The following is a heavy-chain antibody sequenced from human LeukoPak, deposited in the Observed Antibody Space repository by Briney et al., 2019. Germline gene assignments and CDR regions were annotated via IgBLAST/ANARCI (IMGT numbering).Heavy chain of an antibody. CDR3: ARVWYGVAATYFDY. D-gene: IGHD2-15*01. Sequence: GGSLRLSCAASGFSFSDYSMNWVRQAPGKGLEWVSFISSYSTYIYYADSLKGRFTISRDNAKNSLYLQMNSLRAEDTAVYYCARVWYGVAATYFDYWGQGTLVTVSS. CDR1: GFSFSDYS. CDR2: ISSYSTYI. V-gene: IGHV3-21*01. J-gene: IGHJ4*02.